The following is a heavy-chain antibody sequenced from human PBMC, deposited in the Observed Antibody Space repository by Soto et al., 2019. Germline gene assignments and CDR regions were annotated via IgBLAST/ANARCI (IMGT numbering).Heavy chain of an antibody. Sequence: SETLSLTCSFSGGSISSNSYSWGWIRQPPGKGLEWIGTLYSSRDTYYNPSLKSRVTISADTSQNQFSLDLTSVTATDTAVYFCARHPGYCSGGSCNGQYTLDVWGQGTTVTVSS. CDR2: LYSSRDT. J-gene: IGHJ6*02. D-gene: IGHD2-15*01. CDR3: ARHPGYCSGGSCNGQYTLDV. CDR1: GGSISSNSYS. V-gene: IGHV4-39*01.